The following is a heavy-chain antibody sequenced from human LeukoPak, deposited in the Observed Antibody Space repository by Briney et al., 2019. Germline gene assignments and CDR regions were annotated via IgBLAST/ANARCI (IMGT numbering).Heavy chain of an antibody. V-gene: IGHV1-2*02. J-gene: IGHJ6*02. CDR3: ARALCSGGSCYYYYYGMTS. CDR2: INPNSGGT. CDR1: GYTFTGYY. Sequence: ASVKVSCKASGYTFTGYYMHWVRQAPGQGLEWMGWINPNSGGTNYAQKFQGRVTMTRGTSISTAYMELSRLRSDDTAVYYCARALCSGGSCYYYYYGMTSGAKGPRSPSP. D-gene: IGHD2-15*01.